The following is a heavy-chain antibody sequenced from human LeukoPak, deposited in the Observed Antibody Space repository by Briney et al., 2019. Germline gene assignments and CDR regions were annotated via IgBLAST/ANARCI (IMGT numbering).Heavy chain of an antibody. CDR3: AKDRKVAGWYSGSYYDVDY. CDR2: ISGSGGST. Sequence: GESLRLSCAASGFTFSSYAMSWVRQAPGKGLEWVSTISGSGGSTYYADSVKGRFTISRDNSKNTLYLQMNSLRAEDTAVYYCAKDRKVAGWYSGSYYDVDYWGQGTLVTVSS. J-gene: IGHJ4*02. D-gene: IGHD1-26*01. CDR1: GFTFSSYA. V-gene: IGHV3-23*01.